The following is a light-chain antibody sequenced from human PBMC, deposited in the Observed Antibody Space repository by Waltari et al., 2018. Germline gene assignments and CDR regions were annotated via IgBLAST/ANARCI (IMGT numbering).Light chain of an antibody. CDR2: QAT. V-gene: IGLV2-23*01. J-gene: IGLJ1*01. Sequence: QSALSQPASVSRSPGQSLTITCTGASTDLASYNLVAWYQHHPNRAPKLIIYQATKRPSGISHRFSGAKSGATASRRISGLQADDEADYYCCSYTGSSTSYGCGGGTKVTVL. CDR3: CSYTGSSTSYG. CDR1: STDLASYNL.